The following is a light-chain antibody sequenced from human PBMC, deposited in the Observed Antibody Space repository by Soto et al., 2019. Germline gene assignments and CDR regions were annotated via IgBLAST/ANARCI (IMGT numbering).Light chain of an antibody. CDR1: QSLLHDNGNTY. CDR2: HIS. J-gene: IGKJ1*01. Sequence: DVVLPQTPLSSPVTLGQPASISCRSSQSLLHDNGNTYFSWLHQRPGHPPRLPSYHISKRLPGDPDRFSGSGAGTDFPLRISRVEAKDGGIYYFLRVTHLPHTFGQGTKVEI. CDR3: LRVTHLPHT. V-gene: IGKV2-24*01.